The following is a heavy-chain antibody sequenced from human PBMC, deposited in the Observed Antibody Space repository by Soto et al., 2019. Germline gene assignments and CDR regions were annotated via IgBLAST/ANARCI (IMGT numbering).Heavy chain of an antibody. Sequence: QLQLQESGPGLVKPSETLSLTCTVSGGSISSSSYYWGWIRQPPGKGLEWIGSIYYSGSTYYNPSLKSRVTISVDTSKNQVSLKLSSVTAADTAVYYCAIRPGIAVAGGYGMDVWGQGTTVTVSS. D-gene: IGHD6-19*01. CDR2: IYYSGST. V-gene: IGHV4-39*01. CDR1: GGSISSSSYY. J-gene: IGHJ6*02. CDR3: AIRPGIAVAGGYGMDV.